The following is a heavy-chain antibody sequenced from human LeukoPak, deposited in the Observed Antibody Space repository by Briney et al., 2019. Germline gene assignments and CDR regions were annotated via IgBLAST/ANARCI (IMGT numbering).Heavy chain of an antibody. Sequence: GGCLRLSCAASGFTFTTYWMSWVRQAPGKGVEWVANINQEGSEKYYVDSVKGRFTISRDNANNSLYLQMNSLRAEDTAVYYCARVVLELETTVVLGAFDIWGQGTMVTVSS. CDR1: GFTFTTYW. D-gene: IGHD4-23*01. CDR2: INQEGSEK. J-gene: IGHJ3*02. V-gene: IGHV3-7*01. CDR3: ARVVLELETTVVLGAFDI.